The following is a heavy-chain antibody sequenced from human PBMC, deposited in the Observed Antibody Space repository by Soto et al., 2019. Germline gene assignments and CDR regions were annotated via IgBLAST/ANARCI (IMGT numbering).Heavy chain of an antibody. D-gene: IGHD3-9*01. CDR2: IYYTGTT. CDR3: ARHRGYYDILTGYYTELNFDY. CDR1: GGSISSSSYY. Sequence: SETLSLTCTVSGGSISSSSYYWGWIRQPPGKGLVWIGSIYYTGTTYYNPSLKSRVTISVDTSKNQFSLKLSSVTAADTAVYYCARHRGYYDILTGYYTELNFDYWGQGTLVTVSS. J-gene: IGHJ4*02. V-gene: IGHV4-39*01.